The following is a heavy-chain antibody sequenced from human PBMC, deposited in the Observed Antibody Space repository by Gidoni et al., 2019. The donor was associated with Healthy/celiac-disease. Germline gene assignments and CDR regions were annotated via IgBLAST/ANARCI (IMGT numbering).Heavy chain of an antibody. J-gene: IGHJ4*02. Sequence: QVQLQESGPGLVKPSETLSITCTVSGGSISSYSWSWIRQPPGKGLELIGYIYYSGSTNYNPSLKSRVTISVDTSKNQFSLKLSSVTAADTAVYYCATWRYSSSSYYFDYWGQGTLVTVSS. CDR2: IYYSGST. V-gene: IGHV4-59*01. D-gene: IGHD6-6*01. CDR3: ATWRYSSSSYYFDY. CDR1: GGSISSYS.